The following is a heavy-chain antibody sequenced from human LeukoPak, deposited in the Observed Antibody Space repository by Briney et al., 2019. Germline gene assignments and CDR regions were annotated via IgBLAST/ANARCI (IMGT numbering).Heavy chain of an antibody. V-gene: IGHV4-39*07. CDR3: ARFIGYYGSGSYFDRFDP. CDR1: GGSISSSSYY. D-gene: IGHD3-10*01. Sequence: PSETLSLTCTVSGGSISSSSYYWGWIRQPPGKGLEWIGSIYYSGSTYYNPSLKSRVTISVDTSKNQFSLKLSSVTAADTAVYYCARFIGYYGSGSYFDRFDPWGQGTLVTVSS. J-gene: IGHJ5*02. CDR2: IYYSGST.